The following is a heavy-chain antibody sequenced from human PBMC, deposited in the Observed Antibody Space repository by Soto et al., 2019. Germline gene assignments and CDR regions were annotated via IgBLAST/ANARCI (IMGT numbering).Heavy chain of an antibody. CDR2: IDQSRGT. D-gene: IGHD1-1*01. V-gene: IGHV4-34*01. CDR1: GGTLNGYY. CDR3: AGGTLTATTATDY. J-gene: IGHJ4*02. Sequence: QVQLQQWGAGLLKTSETLSLTCAVYGGTLNGYYWRWIRQPPGKGLEWIGEIDQSRGTNYNPSLKSRVSISPDTSNNHFSLKLRSVAAADSAVYYCAGGTLTATTATDYWGQGSLVTVSS.